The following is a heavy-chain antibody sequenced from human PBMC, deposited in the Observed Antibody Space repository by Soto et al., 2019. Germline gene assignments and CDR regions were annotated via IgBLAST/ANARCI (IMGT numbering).Heavy chain of an antibody. V-gene: IGHV4-34*01. CDR1: GGSFSGYY. CDR3: ARGKGVLRFLENYYFDY. CDR2: INHSGST. D-gene: IGHD3-3*01. Sequence: SETLSLTCAVYGGSFSGYYWSWIRQPPGKGLEWIGEINHSGSTNYNPSLKSRVTISVDTSKNQFSLKLSSVTAADTAVYYCARGKGVLRFLENYYFDYWGQGTLVTVS. J-gene: IGHJ4*02.